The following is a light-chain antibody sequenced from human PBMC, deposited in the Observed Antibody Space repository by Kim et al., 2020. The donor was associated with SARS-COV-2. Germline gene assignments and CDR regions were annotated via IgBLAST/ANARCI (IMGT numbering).Light chain of an antibody. J-gene: IGLJ2*01. CDR3: SAYTISSTLV. Sequence: GQSITISCTGTSIDVGTYNYVTWCQQHPGKAPKRMLYDVSKRPSGVSNRFSGSKSGNTASLTISGLQAEDEADYYCSAYTISSTLVFGGGTQLTVL. CDR1: SIDVGTYNY. CDR2: DVS. V-gene: IGLV2-14*04.